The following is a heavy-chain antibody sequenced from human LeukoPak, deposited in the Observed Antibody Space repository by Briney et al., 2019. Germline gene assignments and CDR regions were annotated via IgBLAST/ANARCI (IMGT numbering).Heavy chain of an antibody. CDR2: IIPIFGTA. J-gene: IGHJ6*03. Sequence: SVKVSCKASGGTFSSYAISWVRQAPGQGLEWMGGIIPIFGTANYAQKFQGRVTITTDESTSTAYMELSSLRSEDTAVYYCARGGVVDYYYYMTSGAKGPRSPSP. V-gene: IGHV1-69*05. CDR1: GGTFSSYA. CDR3: ARGGVVDYYYYMTS.